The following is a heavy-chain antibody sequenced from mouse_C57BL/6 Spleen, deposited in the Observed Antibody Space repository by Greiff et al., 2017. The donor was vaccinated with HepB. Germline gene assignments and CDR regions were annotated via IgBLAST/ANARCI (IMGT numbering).Heavy chain of an antibody. Sequence: VTLKESGPGILQSSQTLSLTCSFSGFSLSTSGMGVSWIRQPSGQGLEWLAHIYWDDDKRYNPSLKSRLTISKDTSRNQVFLKITSVDTADTATYYCAGIPCGYDCDVWYFDVWGTGTTVTVSS. V-gene: IGHV8-12*01. CDR3: AGIPCGYDCDVWYFDV. J-gene: IGHJ1*03. D-gene: IGHD2-4*01. CDR1: GFSLSTSGMG. CDR2: IYWDDDK.